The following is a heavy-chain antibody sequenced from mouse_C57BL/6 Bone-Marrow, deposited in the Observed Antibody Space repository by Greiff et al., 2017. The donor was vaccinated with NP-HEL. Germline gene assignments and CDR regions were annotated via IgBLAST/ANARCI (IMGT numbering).Heavy chain of an antibody. V-gene: IGHV1-81*01. CDR3: ARSDYYYYGSSPLDY. CDR2: LYPRSGNT. Sequence: VQLHQSGAELARPGASVKLSCKASGYTFTSYGLSWVTQRTGQGLEWIGELYPRSGNTYYHAKFKGTATLTADKSSSTAYMKLRSLTSEDSAVYFCARSDYYYYGSSPLDYWGQGTTLTVSS. CDR1: GYTFTSYG. D-gene: IGHD1-1*01. J-gene: IGHJ2*01.